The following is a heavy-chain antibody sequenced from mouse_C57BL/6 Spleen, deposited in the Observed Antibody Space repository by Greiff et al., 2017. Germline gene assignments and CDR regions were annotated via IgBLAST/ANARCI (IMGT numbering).Heavy chain of an antibody. V-gene: IGHV5-17*01. CDR1: GFTFSDYG. CDR2: ISSGSSTI. J-gene: IGHJ2*01. Sequence: EVKVVESGGGLVKPGGSLKLSCAASGFTFSDYGMHWVRQAPEKGLEWVAYISSGSSTIYYADTVKGRFTISRDNAKNTLFLQMTSLRSEDTAMYYCARPYLYYFDYWGQGTTLTVSS. CDR3: ARPYLYYFDY. D-gene: IGHD6-5*01.